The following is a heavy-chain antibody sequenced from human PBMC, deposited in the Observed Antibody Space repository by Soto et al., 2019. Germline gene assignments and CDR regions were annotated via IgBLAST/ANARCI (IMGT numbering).Heavy chain of an antibody. CDR1: GFTFSSYA. D-gene: IGHD5-12*01. CDR3: ARPTEGGWLRQAYYFDY. V-gene: IGHV3-30-3*01. CDR2: ISYDGSNK. Sequence: GGSLRLSCAASGFTFSSYAMHWVRQAPGKGLEWVAVISYDGSNKYYADSVKGRFTISRDNSKNTLYLQMNSLRAEDTAVYYCARPTEGGWLRQAYYFDYWGQGTLVTVSS. J-gene: IGHJ4*02.